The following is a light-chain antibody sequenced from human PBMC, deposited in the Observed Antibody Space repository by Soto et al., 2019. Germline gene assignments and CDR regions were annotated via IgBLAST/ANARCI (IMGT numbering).Light chain of an antibody. J-gene: IGKJ5*01. CDR3: QQYGSSLIT. V-gene: IGKV3-20*01. CDR1: QSVSSSY. Sequence: MEVTKAPGTLSLPPGERATLSCRASQSVSSSYLAWYQQKPGQAPRLLIYGASSRATGIPDRFSGSGSGTDFTLTISRLEPEDFAVYYCQQYGSSLITFGQGRRLEIK. CDR2: GAS.